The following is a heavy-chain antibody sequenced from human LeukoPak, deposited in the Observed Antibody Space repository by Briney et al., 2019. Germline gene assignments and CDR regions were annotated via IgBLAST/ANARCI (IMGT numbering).Heavy chain of an antibody. D-gene: IGHD6-6*01. CDR1: GYTFTSYG. V-gene: IGHV1-18*01. CDR2: ISAYNGNT. Sequence: ASEKVYCKASGYTFTSYGISWVRQARGQGPVGMGWISAYNGNTNYAQKRQGRVTMTTDTSTSTAYMELRSLRSDDTAVYYCARVGDPYYSSSPDYWGQGTLVTVSS. CDR3: ARVGDPYYSSSPDY. J-gene: IGHJ4*02.